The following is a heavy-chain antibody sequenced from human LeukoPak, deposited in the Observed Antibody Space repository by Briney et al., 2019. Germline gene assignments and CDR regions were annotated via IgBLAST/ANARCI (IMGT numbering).Heavy chain of an antibody. J-gene: IGHJ4*02. CDR2: MNPNSGDT. Sequence: ASVKVSCKASGYTFTGYYMHWVRQAPGQGLELMGWMNPNSGDTNYAQKFQGRVTVTRDTSISTAYMELSRLRFDDTAVYYCARVGSSGWYVHPTLDYWGQGTLVTVSS. CDR3: ARVGSSGWYVHPTLDY. D-gene: IGHD6-19*01. CDR1: GYTFTGYY. V-gene: IGHV1-2*02.